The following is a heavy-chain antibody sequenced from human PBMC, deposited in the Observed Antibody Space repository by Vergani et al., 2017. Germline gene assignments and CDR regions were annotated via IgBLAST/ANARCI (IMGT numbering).Heavy chain of an antibody. D-gene: IGHD1-26*01. V-gene: IGHV1-2*02. J-gene: IGHJ5*02. CDR1: GYSFIDYY. CDR3: ARDHCGSGSYMAWFDP. Sequence: QVHLVQSGVEVKKPGASVKISCRASGYSFIDYYIHWIRQAPGQGLEWMGWINPKSGVTNYAQKFQGRVTMTRDTSIATVYMELTNLRSTDTATFYCARDHCGSGSYMAWFDPWGQGSPVIVSS. CDR2: INPKSGVT.